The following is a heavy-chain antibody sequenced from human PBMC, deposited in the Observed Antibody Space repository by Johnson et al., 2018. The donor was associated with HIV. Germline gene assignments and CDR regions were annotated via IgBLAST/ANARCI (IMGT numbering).Heavy chain of an antibody. Sequence: VQLVGSGGGVVQPGRSLRLSCAASGFTFSSYAMHWVRQAPGKGLEWVGRIRSKANSYATAYAASVKGRFTISRDDSKNTAYLQMNSPKTEDTAVYYCARPSGSGWSSDAFDIWGQGTMV. D-gene: IGHD6-19*01. CDR2: IRSKANSYAT. CDR1: GFTFSSYA. V-gene: IGHV3-73*01. J-gene: IGHJ3*02. CDR3: ARPSGSGWSSDAFDI.